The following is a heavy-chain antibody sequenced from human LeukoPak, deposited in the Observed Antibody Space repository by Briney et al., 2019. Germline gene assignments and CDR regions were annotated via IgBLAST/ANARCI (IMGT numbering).Heavy chain of an antibody. CDR3: ASYYASGVSAYNYYGMDV. CDR1: GHSISTGYY. J-gene: IGHJ6*04. V-gene: IGHV4-38-2*01. CDR2: MSHNRGT. D-gene: IGHD3-10*01. Sequence: PSETLSLTCAVSGHSISTGYYWGWIRQPPGKGLEWIGSMSHNRGTHYNSSLKSRVTISMDTSKNQISLRLTSVTAADTAVYYCASYYASGVSAYNYYGMDVWGKGTTVTVSS.